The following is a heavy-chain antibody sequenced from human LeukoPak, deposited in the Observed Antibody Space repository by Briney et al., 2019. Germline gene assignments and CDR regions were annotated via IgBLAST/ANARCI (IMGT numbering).Heavy chain of an antibody. D-gene: IGHD3/OR15-3a*01. J-gene: IGHJ4*02. CDR2: IYYSGST. Sequence: SETLSLTCTVSGGSISSYYWSWIRQPPGKGREWIGYIYYSGSTNYNPSLKSRVTISVDTSKNQFSLKVSSVTAADTAVYYCARSHSVWTSFDYWGQGTLVTVSS. CDR3: ARSHSVWTSFDY. CDR1: GGSISSYY. V-gene: IGHV4-59*01.